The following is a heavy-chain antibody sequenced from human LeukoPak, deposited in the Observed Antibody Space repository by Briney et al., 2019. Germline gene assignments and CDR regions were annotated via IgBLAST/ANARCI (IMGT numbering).Heavy chain of an antibody. V-gene: IGHV3-23*01. CDR3: AKGFFLSDFGPPRLTVTKWIDP. J-gene: IGHJ5*02. CDR2: ISGSGGST. CDR1: GFTFSSYA. D-gene: IGHD4-17*01. Sequence: GGSLRLSCAASGFTFSSYAMSWVRQAPGKGLEWVSAISGSGGSTYYADSVKGRFTISRDNSKNTLYLQMNSLRAEDTAVYYCAKGFFLSDFGPPRLTVTKWIDPWGQGTLVTVSS.